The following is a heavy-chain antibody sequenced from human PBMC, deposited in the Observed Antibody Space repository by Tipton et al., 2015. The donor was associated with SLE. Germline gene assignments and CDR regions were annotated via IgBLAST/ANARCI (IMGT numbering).Heavy chain of an antibody. CDR2: INHSGST. Sequence: LRLSCAVYGGSFSGYYWSWIRQPPGKGLEWIGEINHSGSTNYNPSLKSRVTISVDTSKNQFSLKLSSVTAADTAVYYCARHVDGFVDYWGQGTLVTVSS. V-gene: IGHV4-34*01. CDR3: ARHVDGFVDY. J-gene: IGHJ4*02. CDR1: GGSFSGYY. D-gene: IGHD5-24*01.